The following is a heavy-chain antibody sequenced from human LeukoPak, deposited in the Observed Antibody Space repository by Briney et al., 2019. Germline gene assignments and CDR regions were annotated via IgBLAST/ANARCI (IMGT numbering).Heavy chain of an antibody. D-gene: IGHD3-22*01. CDR1: GFNFDDYV. V-gene: IGHV3-20*04. CDR2: INWNGGSR. J-gene: IGHJ4*02. Sequence: GSLRLSCAASGFNFDDYVMSWVRQAPGKGLEWVSGINWNGGSRGYADSVKGRFTFSRDNAKNSLYLQMNSLRAEDTALYYCARSRHSYDSSGFPHYWGQGTLVTVSS. CDR3: ARSRHSYDSSGFPHY.